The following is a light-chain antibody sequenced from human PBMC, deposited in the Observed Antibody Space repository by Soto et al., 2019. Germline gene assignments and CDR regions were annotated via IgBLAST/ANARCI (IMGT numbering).Light chain of an antibody. J-gene: IGKJ2*01. Sequence: DIVMIQSPATLSVSPGERATLSCRASQSVGRSLAWYQQKPGQAPRLVIYGASTRATGIPARFSGSGSGSDFTLSINSLPSEDYALYYCQQYDRWPPGYTFGQGTKLDIK. CDR3: QQYDRWPPGYT. CDR2: GAS. V-gene: IGKV3-15*01. CDR1: QSVGRS.